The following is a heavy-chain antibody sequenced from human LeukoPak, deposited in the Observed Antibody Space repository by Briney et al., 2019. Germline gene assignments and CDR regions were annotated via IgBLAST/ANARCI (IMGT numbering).Heavy chain of an antibody. Sequence: PSQTLSLTCTVSGGSISSDGYYWSWIRQHPGKGLEWIGYIYYSGSTYYNPSLKSRVTISVDTSKNQFSLKLSSVTAADTAVYYCARSVVVPAADYYYYYMDVWGKGTTVTVSS. CDR3: ARSVVVPAADYYYYYMDV. CDR1: GGSISSDGYY. V-gene: IGHV4-31*03. J-gene: IGHJ6*03. D-gene: IGHD2-2*01. CDR2: IYYSGST.